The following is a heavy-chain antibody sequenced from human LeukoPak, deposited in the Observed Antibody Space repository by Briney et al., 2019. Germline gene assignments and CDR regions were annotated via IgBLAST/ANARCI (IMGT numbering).Heavy chain of an antibody. J-gene: IGHJ4*02. D-gene: IGHD1-20*01. V-gene: IGHV3-21*05. CDR2: IGLGSGFV. CDR3: ARDYKWAFDY. Sequence: GGSLRLSCATSGFTFTDYSMSWVRQAPGRGLEWISYIGLGSGFVSYSDSVKGRFTISRDTARNSVDLHMNSLRAEDTAVYFCARDYKWAFDYWGQGALVTVSS. CDR1: GFTFTDYS.